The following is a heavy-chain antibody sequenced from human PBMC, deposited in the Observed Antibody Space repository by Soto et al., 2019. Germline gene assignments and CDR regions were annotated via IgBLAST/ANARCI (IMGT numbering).Heavy chain of an antibody. CDR3: ARALGTAEY. CDR1: GFTFSNYG. J-gene: IGHJ4*02. CDR2: IWYDGSNK. V-gene: IGHV3-33*01. D-gene: IGHD1-26*01. Sequence: QVQLVESGGGVVQPGRSLRLSCAASGFTFSNYGMHWVRQAPGKGPEWVAVIWYDGSNKYYADSVKGRFTISRDNPTKSLYLQVNGLRAEDTSVYYWARALGTAEYWGQGTLVTVSS.